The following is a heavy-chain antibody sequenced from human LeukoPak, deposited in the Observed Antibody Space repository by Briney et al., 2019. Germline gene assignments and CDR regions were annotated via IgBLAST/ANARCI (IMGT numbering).Heavy chain of an antibody. J-gene: IGHJ5*01. V-gene: IGHV3-11*01. Sequence: GGSLRLSCAASGLNFSDYYMSWIRQAPGKGLEWVSYISSSGSTIYYADSVKGRFTISRDNSKNILYLQMNNLRGEDTAVYYCAKAGARGNVNWFDSWGQGTLVTVSS. CDR1: GLNFSDYY. CDR2: ISSSGSTI. CDR3: AKAGARGNVNWFDS. D-gene: IGHD1-1*01.